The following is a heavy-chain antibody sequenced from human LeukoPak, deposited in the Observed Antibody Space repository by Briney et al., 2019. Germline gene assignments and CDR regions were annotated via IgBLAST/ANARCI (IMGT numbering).Heavy chain of an antibody. D-gene: IGHD6-19*01. CDR1: GFSFSGHW. CDR3: GRNLYRTGWKNYLDS. CDR2: ISPTGSTT. V-gene: IGHV3-74*01. Sequence: GXSLRLSCTASGFSFSGHWMHWARQLPGKGLVWVSRISPTGSTTSYADSVKGRFTVSRDSSRNTLYLQMNNLRVDDTAIYYCGRNLYRTGWKNYLDSWGQGTLVTVSS. J-gene: IGHJ4*02.